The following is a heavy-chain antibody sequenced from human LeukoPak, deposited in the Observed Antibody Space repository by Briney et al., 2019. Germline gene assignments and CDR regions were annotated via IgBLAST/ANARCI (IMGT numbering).Heavy chain of an antibody. CDR2: INQDGGEK. J-gene: IGHJ4*02. CDR3: ARGDKFSGDY. CDR1: GFTFSTYW. V-gene: IGHV3-7*04. Sequence: PGGSLRLSCAASGFTFSTYWMSWVRQAPGKGLEWVANINQDGGEKYYVDSVKGRFTISKDNAKNSLYLQMNSLRAEDTAVYYCARGDKFSGDYWGQGTLVTVSS. D-gene: IGHD2-15*01.